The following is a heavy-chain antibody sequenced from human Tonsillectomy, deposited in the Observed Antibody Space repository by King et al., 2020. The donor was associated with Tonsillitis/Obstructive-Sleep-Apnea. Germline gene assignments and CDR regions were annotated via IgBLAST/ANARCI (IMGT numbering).Heavy chain of an antibody. CDR1: GGTFSNYA. J-gene: IGHJ4*02. V-gene: IGHV1-69*12. D-gene: IGHD2-2*01. CDR3: ARGDVVPAALFDY. CDR2: IIRVFGTA. Sequence: VQLVQSGAEVKKPGSSVKGSCTASGGTFSNYAINWVRQAPGQGLEWMGGIIRVFGTANYAQKFQGRVTITADESTSTAYMELSSLRSEDTAVYYCARGDVVPAALFDYWGQGTLVTVSS.